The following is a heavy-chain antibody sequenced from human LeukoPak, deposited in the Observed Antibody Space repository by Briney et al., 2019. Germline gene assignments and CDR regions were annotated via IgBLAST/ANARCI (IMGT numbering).Heavy chain of an antibody. Sequence: SETLSLTCTVSGGSISSGSYYWTWIRQPAGKGLEWIGRISTSGRTNFNPSLKSRVTISIDTSKNQFSLKLSSVTAADTAVYYCARDVGGYRYGYRPTELYWYFDLWGRGTLVTVSS. V-gene: IGHV4-61*02. CDR3: ARDVGGYRYGYRPTELYWYFDL. D-gene: IGHD5-18*01. J-gene: IGHJ2*01. CDR2: ISTSGRT. CDR1: GGSISSGSYY.